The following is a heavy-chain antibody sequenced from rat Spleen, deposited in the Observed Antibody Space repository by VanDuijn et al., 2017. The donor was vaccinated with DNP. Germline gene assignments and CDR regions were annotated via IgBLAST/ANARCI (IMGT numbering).Heavy chain of an antibody. CDR3: ARWEGNNYYFDY. V-gene: IGHV5-22*01. Sequence: EVQLVESGGGLVQPGRSLKLSCAASGFTFTDFYMAWVRQAPTKGLEWVAYISYDGGITFYGDSVKGRFAISRDNAKSTLYLQMNSLRSEDMATYYCARWEGNNYYFDYWGQGVMVTVSS. D-gene: IGHD1-10*01. CDR1: GFTFTDFY. J-gene: IGHJ2*01. CDR2: ISYDGGIT.